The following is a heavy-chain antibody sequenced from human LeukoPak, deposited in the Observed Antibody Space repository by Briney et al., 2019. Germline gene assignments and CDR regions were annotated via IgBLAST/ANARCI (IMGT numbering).Heavy chain of an antibody. D-gene: IGHD6-19*01. J-gene: IGHJ6*02. V-gene: IGHV1-2*02. CDR2: INPNSGGT. CDR3: ARGIAVAGDSYYYYYGMDV. CDR1: GYTFTGYY. Sequence: ASVKVSCKASGYTFTGYYMHWVRQAPGQGLEWMGWINPNSGGTNYAQKFQGRVTMTRDTSISTAYMELSRLRSDDTAVYYCARGIAVAGDSYYYYYGMDVWGQGTTVTVSS.